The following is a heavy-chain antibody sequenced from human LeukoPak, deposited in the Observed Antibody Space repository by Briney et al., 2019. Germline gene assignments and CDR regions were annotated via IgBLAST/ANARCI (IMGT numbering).Heavy chain of an antibody. Sequence: SVTVSCKASGGTFISYAISWVRQAPGQGLEWMGGIIPIFGTANYAQKFQGRVTITADESTSTAYMELSSLRSEDTAVYYCARSRTYGSGSYADYWGQGTLVTVSS. CDR3: ARSRTYGSGSYADY. V-gene: IGHV1-69*13. CDR2: IIPIFGTA. CDR1: GGTFISYA. J-gene: IGHJ4*02. D-gene: IGHD3-10*01.